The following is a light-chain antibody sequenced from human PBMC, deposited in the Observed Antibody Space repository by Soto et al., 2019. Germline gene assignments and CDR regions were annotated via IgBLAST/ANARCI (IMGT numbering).Light chain of an antibody. CDR2: WAP. J-gene: IGKJ4*01. Sequence: DIVMTQSPDSLTVSLGERATINCKSSQSVLFSSNNKNYLAWYQQKPGQPPKLLIYWAPTRESGVPDRFSGSGSGTDFTLTINALQAEDVAVYYCQQYHTTPLSFGGGTKVEIK. CDR3: QQYHTTPLS. CDR1: QSVLFSSNNKNY. V-gene: IGKV4-1*01.